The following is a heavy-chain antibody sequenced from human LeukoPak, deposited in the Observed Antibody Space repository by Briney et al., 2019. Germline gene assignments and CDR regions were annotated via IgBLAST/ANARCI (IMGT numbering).Heavy chain of an antibody. V-gene: IGHV1-8*01. J-gene: IGHJ4*02. D-gene: IGHD2-2*02. CDR1: GYTFTSYD. CDR2: MNPNSGNT. Sequence: GASVKVSCKASGYTFTSYDINWVRQATGQGLEWMGWMNPNSGNTGYAQKFQGRVTMTRNTSISTAYMELSSLRSEDTAVYYCARGYCSSTSCYNSSSSRLKRLLSVSDYWGQGTLVTVSS. CDR3: ARGYCSSTSCYNSSSSRLKRLLSVSDY.